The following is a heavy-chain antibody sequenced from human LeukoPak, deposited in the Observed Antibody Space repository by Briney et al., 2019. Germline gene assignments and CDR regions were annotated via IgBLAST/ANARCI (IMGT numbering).Heavy chain of an antibody. Sequence: QPGGSLRLSCTASGFTFGDYAMSWVRQAPGKGLEWVGFIRSKAYGGTTEYAASVKGRFTISRDDSKSIAYLQMNSLKTEDTAVYYCIKTTYDRDFDYWGQGTLVTVSS. D-gene: IGHD5-12*01. CDR2: IRSKAYGGTT. CDR1: GFTFGDYA. V-gene: IGHV3-49*04. J-gene: IGHJ4*02. CDR3: IKTTYDRDFDY.